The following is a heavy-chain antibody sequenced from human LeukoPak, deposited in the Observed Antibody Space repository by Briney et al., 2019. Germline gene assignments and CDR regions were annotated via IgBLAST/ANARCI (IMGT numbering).Heavy chain of an antibody. CDR1: GFTFSGSA. J-gene: IGHJ6*03. CDR3: TRVLLGDYYAYYYYMDV. V-gene: IGHV3-73*01. D-gene: IGHD3-10*01. CDR2: IRGKSNNYAT. Sequence: QTGGSLRLSCAASGFTFSGSAMHWLRQASGKGLEWVGRIRGKSNNYATTYAASVKGRFTISRNDSKNTAYLQMNSLKTEDTAVYYCTRVLLGDYYAYYYYMDVWGKGTTVTVSS.